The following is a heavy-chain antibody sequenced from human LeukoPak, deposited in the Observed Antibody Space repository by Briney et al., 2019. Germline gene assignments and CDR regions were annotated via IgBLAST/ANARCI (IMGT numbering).Heavy chain of an antibody. CDR3: ARDLTGGSSWYQFYFDY. D-gene: IGHD6-13*01. CDR1: GYSISSGYY. Sequence: SETLSLTCTVSGYSISSGYYWGWIQQPPGQGLEWIGSIYHSGSTYYNPSLKSRVTISVDTSKKQFSLKLNSVTAADTAVYYCARDLTGGSSWYQFYFDYWGQGTLVTVSS. CDR2: IYHSGST. V-gene: IGHV4-38-2*02. J-gene: IGHJ4*02.